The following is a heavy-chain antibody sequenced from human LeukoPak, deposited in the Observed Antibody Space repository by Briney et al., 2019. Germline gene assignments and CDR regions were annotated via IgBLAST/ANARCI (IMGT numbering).Heavy chain of an antibody. V-gene: IGHV3-21*04. CDR1: GFTLSSYG. CDR2: ITKYDGRL. CDR3: AKDHSADGWPTFEY. Sequence: PGGSLRLSCAASGFTLSSYGMHWVRQAPGKGLEWLASITKYDGRLYYADSVRGRFTISRDTSQNELYLQMSSLRVDDSAIYYCAKDHSADGWPTFEYWGRGTLVSVSS. J-gene: IGHJ4*02. D-gene: IGHD5-24*01.